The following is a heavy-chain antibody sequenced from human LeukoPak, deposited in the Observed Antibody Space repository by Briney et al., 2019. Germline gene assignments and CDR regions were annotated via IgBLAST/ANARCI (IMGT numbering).Heavy chain of an antibody. V-gene: IGHV1-2*02. CDR1: GGTFSSYV. CDR3: ARELGQQLINWFDP. Sequence: ASVKVSCKASGGTFSSYVISWVRQAPGQGLEWMGWINPNSGGTNYAQKFQGRVTMTRDTSISTAYMELSRLRSDDTAVYYCARELGQQLINWFDPWGQGTLVTVSS. J-gene: IGHJ5*02. CDR2: INPNSGGT. D-gene: IGHD6-13*01.